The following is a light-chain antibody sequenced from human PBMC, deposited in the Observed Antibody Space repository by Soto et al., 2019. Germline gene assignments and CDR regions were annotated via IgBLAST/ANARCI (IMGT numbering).Light chain of an antibody. V-gene: IGKV3-11*01. CDR1: QSVGYH. CDR3: QQRSNWPIT. J-gene: IGKJ5*01. Sequence: EIVMTQSPATLSMSPGERATLSCRASQSVGYHLAWYQQKPGQAPGLLIYDASNRATGIPARFSGSGSGTDFTLAISSLEPEDFAVYYCQQRSNWPITFGQGTRLEIK. CDR2: DAS.